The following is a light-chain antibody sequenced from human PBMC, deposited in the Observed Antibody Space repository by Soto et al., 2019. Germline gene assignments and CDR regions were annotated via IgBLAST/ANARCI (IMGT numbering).Light chain of an antibody. CDR3: CSYSGSSTPVI. J-gene: IGLJ2*01. CDR2: EGN. V-gene: IGLV2-23*01. Sequence: QSVLTQPASVSGSPGQSITISCTGTSSDVGSYNLVSWYQQHTGKAPKLLIYEGNKRPSGVSNRFSASKSGHTASLTISGLQAEDEADYDCCSYSGSSTPVIFGGGTKLTVL. CDR1: SSDVGSYNL.